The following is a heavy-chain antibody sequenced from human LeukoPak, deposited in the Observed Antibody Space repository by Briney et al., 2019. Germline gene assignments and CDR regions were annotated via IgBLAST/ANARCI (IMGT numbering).Heavy chain of an antibody. CDR1: GFTFSFG. CDR3: ARRAGAYSHPYDY. Sequence: GGSLRLSCAASGFTFSFGMHWVRRAPGKGLEWVAFIAIDGGKTYFADSVKGRFTISRDNSKNTLYLQMNSLRAEDTAVYYCARRAGAYSHPYDYWGQGTLVTVSS. CDR2: IAIDGGKT. J-gene: IGHJ4*02. D-gene: IGHD4/OR15-4a*01. V-gene: IGHV3-30*12.